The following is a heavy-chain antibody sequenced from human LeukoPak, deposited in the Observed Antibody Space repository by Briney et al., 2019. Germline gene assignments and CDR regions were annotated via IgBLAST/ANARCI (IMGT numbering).Heavy chain of an antibody. CDR2: IIPIFGTA. J-gene: IGHJ4*02. CDR1: GYSFTSNY. CDR3: ARGKGSYDSSGYYSGVY. V-gene: IGHV1-69*13. Sequence: ASVKVSCKASGYSFTSNYIHWVRQAPGQGLEWMGGIIPIFGTANYAQKFQGRVTITADESTSTAYMELSSLRSEDTAVYYCARGKGSYDSSGYYSGVYWGQGTLVTVSS. D-gene: IGHD3-22*01.